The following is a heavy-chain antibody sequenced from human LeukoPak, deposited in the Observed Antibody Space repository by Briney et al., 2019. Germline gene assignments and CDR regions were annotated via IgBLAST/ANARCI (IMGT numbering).Heavy chain of an antibody. D-gene: IGHD3-10*01. CDR2: ISSSSSYI. CDR3: ARAGYYGSGSYIYYYGMDV. CDR1: GFTFSSYS. Sequence: PGGSLRLSCAASGFTFSSYSMNWVRQALGKGLEWVSSISSSSSYIYYADSVKGRFTISRDNAKNSLYLQMNSLRAEDTAVYYCARAGYYGSGSYIYYYGMDVWGQGTTVTVSS. J-gene: IGHJ6*02. V-gene: IGHV3-21*01.